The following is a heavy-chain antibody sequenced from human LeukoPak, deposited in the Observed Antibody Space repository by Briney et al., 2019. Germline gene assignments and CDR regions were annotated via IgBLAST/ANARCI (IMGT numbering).Heavy chain of an antibody. V-gene: IGHV1-46*01. Sequence: ASVKVSCKASGYTFTNFYIHWVRQAPGQGLEWMGVINPSDGSTTYVQKFQGRVTMTRDTSTSTVYMDLSSLRSEDTAICYCARDMLARSASFDYWGQGTLVTVSS. CDR2: INPSDGST. CDR3: ARDMLARSASFDY. CDR1: GYTFTNFY. D-gene: IGHD3-10*02. J-gene: IGHJ4*02.